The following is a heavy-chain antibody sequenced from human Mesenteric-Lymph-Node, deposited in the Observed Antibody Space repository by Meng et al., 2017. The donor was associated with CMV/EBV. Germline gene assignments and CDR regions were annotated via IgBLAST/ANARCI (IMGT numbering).Heavy chain of an antibody. CDR1: GGSISSYY. CDR2: IYYSGST. CDR3: ARQEYYYASGAFDY. Sequence: SETLSLTCTASGGSISSYYWSWIRQPPGKGLEWIGYIYYSGSTNYNPSLKSRVTISVDTSKNQFSLKLSSVTAADTAVYYCARQEYYYASGAFDYWGQGTLVTVSS. J-gene: IGHJ4*02. D-gene: IGHD3-10*01. V-gene: IGHV4-59*01.